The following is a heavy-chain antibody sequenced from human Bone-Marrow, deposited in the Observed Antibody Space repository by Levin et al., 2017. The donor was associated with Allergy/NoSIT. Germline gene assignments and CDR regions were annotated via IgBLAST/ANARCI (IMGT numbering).Heavy chain of an antibody. CDR3: ARDHVPIVVNVASDY. Sequence: GESLKISCAASGFTFSTYAMHWVRQAPGKGLEWVAVISYDGSHKHYADSVKGRFTISRDSSKNTVNLQMRSLRSEDTAVYYCARDHVPIVVNVASDYWGQGTLVTVSS. J-gene: IGHJ4*02. CDR2: ISYDGSHK. CDR1: GFTFSTYA. D-gene: IGHD3-22*01. V-gene: IGHV3-30*04.